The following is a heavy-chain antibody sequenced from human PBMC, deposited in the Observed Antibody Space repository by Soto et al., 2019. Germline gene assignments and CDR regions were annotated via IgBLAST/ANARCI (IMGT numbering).Heavy chain of an antibody. V-gene: IGHV3-23*01. CDR1: GFTFSTYA. CDR2: LSDNGGTT. CDR3: AKDLHWFAMDV. J-gene: IGHJ6*02. D-gene: IGHD3-10*01. Sequence: GGSLRLSCAASGFTFSTYAMDWVRQAPGKGLEWVSSLSDNGGTTYYADSVKGRFTISRDSSMNTLYLQMNSLRADDTAIYYCAKDLHWFAMDVWGQGTTVTVSS.